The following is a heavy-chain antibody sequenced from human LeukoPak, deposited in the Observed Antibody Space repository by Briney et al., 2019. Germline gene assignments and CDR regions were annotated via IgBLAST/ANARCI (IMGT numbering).Heavy chain of an antibody. Sequence: PGGSLRLSCVASGFTFKNYVMNWVRQAPGKGLEWLATIYGSGVSISYADSVKGRFTISRDDAKNSLYLQMNSLRAEDTAVYYCARYCSSSRCLYYYHMDVWGKGTTVTVSS. CDR3: ARYCSSSRCLYYYHMDV. D-gene: IGHD2-2*01. CDR1: GFTFKNYV. CDR2: IYGSGVSI. V-gene: IGHV3-21*01. J-gene: IGHJ6*03.